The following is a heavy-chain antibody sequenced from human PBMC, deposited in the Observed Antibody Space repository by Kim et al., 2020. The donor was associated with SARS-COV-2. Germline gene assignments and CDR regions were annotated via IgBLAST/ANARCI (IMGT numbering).Heavy chain of an antibody. Sequence: QKFQGRVTITADESTSTAYMELSSLRSEDTAVYYCSVSQEGVYYYYGMDVWGQGTTVTVSS. D-gene: IGHD2-8*01. CDR3: SVSQEGVYYYYGMDV. J-gene: IGHJ6*02. V-gene: IGHV1-69*01.